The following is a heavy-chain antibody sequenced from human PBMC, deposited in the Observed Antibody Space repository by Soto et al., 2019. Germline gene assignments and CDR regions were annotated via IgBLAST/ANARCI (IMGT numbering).Heavy chain of an antibody. D-gene: IGHD3-3*01. J-gene: IGHJ6*02. CDR2: IIPIFGTA. CDR3: ARDRSFWSGRGGMDV. Sequence: GASVKVSCKASGGTFSSYAISWVRQAPGQGLEWMGGIIPIFGTANYAQKFQGRVTITADESTSTAYMELSSLRSEDTAVYYCARDRSFWSGRGGMDVWGQGTTVTVSS. CDR1: GGTFSSYA. V-gene: IGHV1-69*13.